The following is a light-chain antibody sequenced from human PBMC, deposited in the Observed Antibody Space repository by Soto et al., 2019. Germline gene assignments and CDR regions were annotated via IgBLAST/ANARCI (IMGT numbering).Light chain of an antibody. CDR1: QSVSSN. Sequence: EIVMTQSPATLSVSPGERATLSCRASQSVSSNLAWYQQKPGQAPRLLISGAFIRATGIPARFSGSGSGTEFTLNISSLQSEDFAVYYCQQYNNWPPLTFGGGTKVEIK. V-gene: IGKV3-15*01. CDR2: GAF. J-gene: IGKJ4*01. CDR3: QQYNNWPPLT.